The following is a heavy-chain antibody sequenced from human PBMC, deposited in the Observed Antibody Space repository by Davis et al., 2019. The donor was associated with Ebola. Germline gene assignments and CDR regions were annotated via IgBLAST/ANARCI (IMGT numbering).Heavy chain of an antibody. CDR3: ARGPPYYDVLTGDPQ. D-gene: IGHD3-9*01. J-gene: IGHJ4*02. Sequence: MPSETLSLTCSVSGGSISSYYWSWIRQPPGKGLEWIGYIYYSGSTNYNPSLKSRVTISVDTSKNQFSLKLSSVTAADTAVYYCARGPPYYDVLTGDPQWGQGTQVTVSS. CDR1: GGSISSYY. CDR2: IYYSGST. V-gene: IGHV4-59*01.